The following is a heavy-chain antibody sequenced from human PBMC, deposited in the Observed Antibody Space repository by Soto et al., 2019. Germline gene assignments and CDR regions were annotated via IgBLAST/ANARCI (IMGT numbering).Heavy chain of an antibody. CDR2: IYHSGST. J-gene: IGHJ3*02. V-gene: IGHV4-30-2*01. CDR1: GGSISSGGYS. D-gene: IGHD3-10*01. CDR3: ARDSNDYYGSGPPPLDM. Sequence: PSETLSLTCAVSGGSISSGGYSWSWIRQPPGKGLEWIEYIYHSGSTYYNPSLKSRVTISVDRSKNQFSLKLSSVTAADTAVYYCARDSNDYYGSGPPPLDMWGQGTMVTVSS.